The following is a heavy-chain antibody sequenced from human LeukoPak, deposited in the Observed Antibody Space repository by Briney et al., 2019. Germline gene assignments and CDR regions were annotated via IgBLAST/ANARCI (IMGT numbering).Heavy chain of an antibody. CDR2: IYISGTT. CDR1: DDSIGSYY. J-gene: IGHJ3*02. Sequence: SETLSLTCTVSDDSIGSYYWNWIRQPAEKGLEWIGRIYISGTTNYNPALKSRVTMSVDTSRNQFSLNLSSVTAADTAVYYCARGACSSTSCYKGAFDMWGHGTVVTVSS. D-gene: IGHD2-2*02. CDR3: ARGACSSTSCYKGAFDM. V-gene: IGHV4-4*07.